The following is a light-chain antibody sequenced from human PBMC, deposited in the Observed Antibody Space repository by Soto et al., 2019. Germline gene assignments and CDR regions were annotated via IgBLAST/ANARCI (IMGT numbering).Light chain of an antibody. Sequence: EIVLTQSPVTLSLSPGERATLSCRASQSVNSGYLAWFQQKGGRAPRLLIFGTSGRATGIPDRFSGNGSRTDFTLTISRLEPEDFGVYYCQQYGDSVFTFGPGTKVEIK. CDR1: QSVNSGY. CDR2: GTS. V-gene: IGKV3-20*01. J-gene: IGKJ3*01. CDR3: QQYGDSVFT.